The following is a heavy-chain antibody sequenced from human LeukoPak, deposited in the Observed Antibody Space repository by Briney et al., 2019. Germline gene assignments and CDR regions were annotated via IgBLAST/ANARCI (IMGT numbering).Heavy chain of an antibody. J-gene: IGHJ3*01. CDR1: GFSFSIYT. V-gene: IGHV3-23*01. CDR2: ISGGGSA. Sequence: GGSLRLSCVASGFSFSIYTMTWVRQAPGMGLQWVSVISGGGSAYYADSVKGRFTVSRDNSRNAVYLQMNSLRVEDTAVYYCVKDQYSGSGSYPDAFDFWGQGTVVTVSS. CDR3: VKDQYSGSGSYPDAFDF. D-gene: IGHD3-10*01.